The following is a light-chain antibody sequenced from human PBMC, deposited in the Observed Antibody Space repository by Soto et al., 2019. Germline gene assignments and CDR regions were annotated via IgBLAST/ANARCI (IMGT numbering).Light chain of an antibody. J-gene: IGKJ2*01. Sequence: ETVLTQSPGTVSLSPGERATLSCRTSQSVKSNYLACYQQKPGQAPRLLIYGVFNRATGIPDRFSGSGSGTDFTLSISGLESEDSAVYYCQHYDSSPRIFGQGTKLEIK. CDR1: QSVKSNY. V-gene: IGKV3-20*01. CDR3: QHYDSSPRI. CDR2: GVF.